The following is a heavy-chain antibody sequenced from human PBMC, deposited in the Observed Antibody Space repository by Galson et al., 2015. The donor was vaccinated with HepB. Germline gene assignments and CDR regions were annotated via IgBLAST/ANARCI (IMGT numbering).Heavy chain of an antibody. CDR2: IWHDGSNK. D-gene: IGHD6-19*01. CDR1: GFTFSSYG. Sequence: LRLSCAASGFTFSSYGMHWVRQAPGKGLEWVAVIWHDGSNKYYADSVKGRFTITRDNSKNTLYLQMNSLRAEDTAVYYCARVYLVSSGWYSVDFWGQGSLVTVSS. J-gene: IGHJ4*02. CDR3: ARVYLVSSGWYSVDF. V-gene: IGHV3-33*01.